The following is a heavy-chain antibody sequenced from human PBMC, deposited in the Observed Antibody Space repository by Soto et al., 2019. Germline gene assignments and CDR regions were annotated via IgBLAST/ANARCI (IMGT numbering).Heavy chain of an antibody. CDR2: IYYSGST. V-gene: IGHV4-59*01. CDR3: ERTIAAAFMDV. D-gene: IGHD6-13*01. J-gene: IGHJ6*02. Sequence: SETLSLTCTVSGGSISSYYWSWIRQPPGKGLEWIGYIYYSGSTNYNPSLKSRVTISVDTSKNQFSLKLSSVTAADTAVYYCERTIAAAFMDVWGQGTTVTVSS. CDR1: GGSISSYY.